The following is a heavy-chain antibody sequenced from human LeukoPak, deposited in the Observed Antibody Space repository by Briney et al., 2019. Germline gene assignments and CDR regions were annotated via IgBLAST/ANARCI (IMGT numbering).Heavy chain of an antibody. D-gene: IGHD3-9*01. CDR2: INWNGGST. J-gene: IGHJ4*02. V-gene: IGHV3-20*04. CDR1: GFTFDDYG. Sequence: GGSLRLSCAASGFTFDDYGMSWVRQAPGKGLEWVSGINWNGGSTGYADSVKGRFTISRDNAKNSLYLQMNSLRAEDTALYYCARLRYFDWLDYFDYWGQGTLVTVSS. CDR3: ARLRYFDWLDYFDY.